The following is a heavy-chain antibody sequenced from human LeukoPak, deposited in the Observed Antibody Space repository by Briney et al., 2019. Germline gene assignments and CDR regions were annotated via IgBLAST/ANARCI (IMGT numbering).Heavy chain of an antibody. CDR1: GFTFSSYE. Sequence: GGSLRLSCAASGFTFSSYEMNWVRQAPGKGLEWVSYISSSGSTIYYADSVKGRFTISRDNAKNSLYLQMNSLRAEDTAVYYCARVVVKDYYYYMDVWGKGTTVTISS. V-gene: IGHV3-48*03. CDR3: ARVVVKDYYYYMDV. J-gene: IGHJ6*03. D-gene: IGHD2-21*01. CDR2: ISSSGSTI.